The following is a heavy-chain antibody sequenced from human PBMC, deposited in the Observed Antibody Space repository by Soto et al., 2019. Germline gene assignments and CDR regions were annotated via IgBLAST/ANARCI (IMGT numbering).Heavy chain of an antibody. J-gene: IGHJ4*02. CDR2: IKSKTDGGTT. Sequence: PGGSLRLSCAASGFTFSNAWMSWVRQAPGKGLESVGRIKSKTDGGTTDYAAPVKGRFTISRDDSKNTLYLQMNSLKTEDTAVYYCTTDLRERSWYYYDSSGYYFDYWGQGTLVTVSS. CDR1: GFTFSNAW. CDR3: TTDLRERSWYYYDSSGYYFDY. V-gene: IGHV3-15*01. D-gene: IGHD3-22*01.